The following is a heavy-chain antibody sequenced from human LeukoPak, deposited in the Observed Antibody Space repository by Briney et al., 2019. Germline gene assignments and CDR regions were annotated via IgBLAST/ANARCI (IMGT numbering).Heavy chain of an antibody. CDR3: ARVISGSYPDY. CDR2: INPNSGGT. CDR1: GYTFTGYY. V-gene: IGHV1-2*02. D-gene: IGHD1-26*01. J-gene: IGHJ4*02. Sequence: GASVKVSCKASGYTFTGYYMHWVRQAPGHGLEWMGWINPNSGGTNYAQKFQGRVTMTRDTSISTAYMELSGLRSDDTAVYYCARVISGSYPDYWGQGTLVTVSS.